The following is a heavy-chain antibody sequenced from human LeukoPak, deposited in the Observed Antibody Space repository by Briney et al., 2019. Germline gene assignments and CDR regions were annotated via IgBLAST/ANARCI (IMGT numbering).Heavy chain of an antibody. V-gene: IGHV4-61*01. Sequence: SETLSLTCTVSGYSISSGYYWGWIRQPPGKGLEWIGYIYYSGSTNYNPSLKSRVTISVDTSKNQFSLKLSSVTAADTAVYYCARGVGAYYDFWSGYKPHDAFDIWGQGTMVTVSS. D-gene: IGHD3-3*01. CDR3: ARGVGAYYDFWSGYKPHDAFDI. J-gene: IGHJ3*02. CDR1: GYSISSGYY. CDR2: IYYSGST.